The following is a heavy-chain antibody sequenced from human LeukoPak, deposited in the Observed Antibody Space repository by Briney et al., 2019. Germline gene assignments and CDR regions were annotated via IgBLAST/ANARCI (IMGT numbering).Heavy chain of an antibody. J-gene: IGHJ3*02. Sequence: GGSLRLSCAASGFTFSSYSMNWVRQAPGKGLEWVSYISSSSSTIYYADSVKGRFTISRDNAKNSLYLQMNSLRAEDTAVYYCARDQVSSSSGHAFDIWGQGTMVTVSS. CDR3: ARDQVSSSSGHAFDI. CDR1: GFTFSSYS. V-gene: IGHV3-48*01. D-gene: IGHD6-6*01. CDR2: ISSSSSTI.